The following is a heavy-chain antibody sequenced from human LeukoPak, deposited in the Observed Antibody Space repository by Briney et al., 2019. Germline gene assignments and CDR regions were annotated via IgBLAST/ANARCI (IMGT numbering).Heavy chain of an antibody. D-gene: IGHD1-1*01. CDR1: GFTFSSYD. CDR3: ARELAPGDAFDI. V-gene: IGHV3-13*01. J-gene: IGHJ3*02. Sequence: PGGSLRLSCAASGFTFSSYDMHWVRQATGKGLEWVSAIGTAGDTYYPGSVKGRFTTSRENAKNSLYLQMNSLRAGDTAVYYCARELAPGDAFDIWGQGTMVTVSS. CDR2: IGTAGDT.